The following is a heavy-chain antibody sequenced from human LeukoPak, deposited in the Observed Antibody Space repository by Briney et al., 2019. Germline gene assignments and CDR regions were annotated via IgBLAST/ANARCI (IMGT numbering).Heavy chain of an antibody. Sequence: SETLSLTCTVSGGSISSFYWTWIRQPPGKGLEWIGDIYSSGTTTYNPSLKSRVTMSLDTSKNQFSLKVSSVTAADTAVYYCARLFSGWSDHWGQGTLVTVSS. D-gene: IGHD6-19*01. CDR2: IYSSGTT. CDR1: GGSISSFY. J-gene: IGHJ5*02. V-gene: IGHV4-4*08. CDR3: ARLFSGWSDH.